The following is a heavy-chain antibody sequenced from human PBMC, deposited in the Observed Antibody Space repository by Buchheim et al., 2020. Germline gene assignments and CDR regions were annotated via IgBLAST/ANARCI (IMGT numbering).Heavy chain of an antibody. V-gene: IGHV3-11*05. D-gene: IGHD3-10*01. CDR1: GFTFSDYY. CDR2: ISSSSSYT. CDR3: ARDRASEGNWFDP. Sequence: QVQLVESGGGLVKPGGSLRLSCAASGFTFSDYYMSWIRQAPGKGLEWDSYISSSSSYTNYVDSVKGRFTISSVNAKNYTYLHVNGLRAEYTAVYYCARDRASEGNWFDPWGQGTL. J-gene: IGHJ5*02.